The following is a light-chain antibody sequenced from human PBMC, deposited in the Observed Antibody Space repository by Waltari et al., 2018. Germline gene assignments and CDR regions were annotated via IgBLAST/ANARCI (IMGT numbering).Light chain of an antibody. CDR3: QKYSSSPYS. J-gene: IGKJ2*03. V-gene: IGKV3-20*01. Sequence: VILTQSPATLSLSPGERATLSRRASQSVSSYLAWYQQKPGQAPRLLIYGASSRATGIPDRFSGSGSGTEFTLTISSLEPEDFAVYYCQKYSSSPYSFGQGTKVEIK. CDR1: QSVSSY. CDR2: GAS.